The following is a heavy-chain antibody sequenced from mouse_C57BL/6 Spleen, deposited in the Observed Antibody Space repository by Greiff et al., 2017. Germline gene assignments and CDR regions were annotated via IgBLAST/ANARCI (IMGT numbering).Heavy chain of an antibody. J-gene: IGHJ4*01. CDR1: GYTFTSYW. CDR2: IHPSDSDT. Sequence: QVQLQQPGAELVKPGASVKVSCKASGYTFTSYWMHWVKQGPGQGLEWIGSIHPSDSDTNYNQKFKGKATLTVDKSSSTAYLQLSSLTAADSAVYYCAMGDYGYYYAMDYWGQGTSVTVSS. D-gene: IGHD2-4*01. CDR3: AMGDYGYYYAMDY. V-gene: IGHV1-74*01.